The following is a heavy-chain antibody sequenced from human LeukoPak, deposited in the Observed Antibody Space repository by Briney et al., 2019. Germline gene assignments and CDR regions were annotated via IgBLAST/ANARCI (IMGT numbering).Heavy chain of an antibody. Sequence: GGSLRLSCAASGLTFNRYSMNWVRQAPGKGLEWVSHISSSSSTIYYADSVKGRLTISRDNAKNSLYLQMNSLRAEGTAVYYCARNHGNYDFWSGYYPFDLWGRGTLVTVSS. V-gene: IGHV3-48*01. D-gene: IGHD3-3*01. CDR1: GLTFNRYS. CDR3: ARNHGNYDFWSGYYPFDL. J-gene: IGHJ2*01. CDR2: ISSSSSTI.